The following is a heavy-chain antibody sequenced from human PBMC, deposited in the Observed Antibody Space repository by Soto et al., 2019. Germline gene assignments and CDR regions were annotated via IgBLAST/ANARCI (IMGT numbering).Heavy chain of an antibody. J-gene: IGHJ4*02. CDR2: IYYSGST. D-gene: IGHD5-18*01. CDR3: ARDIRGYSRAFDY. Sequence: PSETLSLTCTVSGGSISSSSYYWGWIRQPPGKGLEWIGSIYYSGSTYYNPSLKSRVTISVDTSKNQFSLELTSVTAADTAIYYCARDIRGYSRAFDYWGQGTLVTVSS. V-gene: IGHV4-39*07. CDR1: GGSISSSSYY.